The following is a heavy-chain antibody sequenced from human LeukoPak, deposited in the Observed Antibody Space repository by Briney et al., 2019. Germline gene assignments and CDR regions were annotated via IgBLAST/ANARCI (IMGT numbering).Heavy chain of an antibody. CDR3: ARQYDFWSGLNNWFDP. J-gene: IGHJ5*02. D-gene: IGHD3-3*01. V-gene: IGHV4-59*08. CDR1: GGSISSYY. Sequence: SETLSLTCTASGGSISSYYWSWIRQPPGKGLEWIGYIYYSGSTNYNPSLKSRVTISVDTSKNQFSLKLSSVTAADTAVYYCARQYDFWSGLNNWFDPWGQGTLVTVSS. CDR2: IYYSGST.